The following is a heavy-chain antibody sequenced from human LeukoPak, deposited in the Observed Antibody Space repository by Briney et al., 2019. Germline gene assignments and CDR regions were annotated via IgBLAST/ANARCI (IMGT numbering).Heavy chain of an antibody. Sequence: ASVKGSCNSSGYTFTSYYMHCVRQAPGQWLELMVIINPSGGSTSYAQKFPGRVNMTRDTSTSTVYMELSSLRSQDPAVNYCARGVVRASGPPVGYWGQGTLVTVSS. CDR1: GYTFTSYY. D-gene: IGHD3-10*01. CDR3: ARGVVRASGPPVGY. J-gene: IGHJ4*02. V-gene: IGHV1-46*01. CDR2: INPSGGST.